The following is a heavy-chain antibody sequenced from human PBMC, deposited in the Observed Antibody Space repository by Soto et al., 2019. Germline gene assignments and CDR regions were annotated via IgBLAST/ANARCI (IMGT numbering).Heavy chain of an antibody. V-gene: IGHV3-21*01. CDR2: IDSSSSHI. D-gene: IGHD3-22*01. Sequence: EVQLVESGGGLVKPGGSLRLSCAASGFTFSSYGMNWVRQAPGKGLEWVSSIDSSSSHIYYADSVKGRFTISRDNAKNSLYLQMNSLRAEDTAVYFCARVYYDTRDDYWGQGTLVTVSS. J-gene: IGHJ4*02. CDR1: GFTFSSYG. CDR3: ARVYYDTRDDY.